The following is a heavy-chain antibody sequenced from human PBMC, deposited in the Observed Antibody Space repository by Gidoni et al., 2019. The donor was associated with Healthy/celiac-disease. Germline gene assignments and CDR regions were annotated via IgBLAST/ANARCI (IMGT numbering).Heavy chain of an antibody. D-gene: IGHD6-13*01. CDR3: ATYSSWETFDY. CDR1: GGPISSSSFY. J-gene: IGHJ4*02. CDR2: IYYSGST. Sequence: QLQLQESGPGLVKPSETLSLTCTASGGPISSSSFYWGWIRQPPGKGLEWIGSIYYSGSTYYNPSLKSRVTISVDTSKNQCSLKLSSVTAADTAVYYCATYSSWETFDYWGQGTLVTVSS. V-gene: IGHV4-39*01.